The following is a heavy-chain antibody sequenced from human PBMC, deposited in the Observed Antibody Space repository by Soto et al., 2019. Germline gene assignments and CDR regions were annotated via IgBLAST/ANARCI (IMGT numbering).Heavy chain of an antibody. CDR1: GGSISSGGYY. CDR3: AKGGRQWLVTSDFNY. J-gene: IGHJ4*02. Sequence: SEPLSLTCPVSGGSISSGGYYWSWIRQHPGKGLEWIGYIYYSGSTYYNPSLKSRVTISVDTSKNQFSLKLSSVTAADTAVYYCAKGGRQWLVTSDFNYWGQGALVTVSS. D-gene: IGHD6-19*01. V-gene: IGHV4-31*03. CDR2: IYYSGST.